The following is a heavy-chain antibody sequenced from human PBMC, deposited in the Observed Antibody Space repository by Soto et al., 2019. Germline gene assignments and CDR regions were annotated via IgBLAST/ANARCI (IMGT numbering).Heavy chain of an antibody. CDR1: GSTFPSYG. Sequence: ASVKVSFQSSGSTFPSYGISLVRQDQGQGLEWMGWISAYNGNTNYAQKLQGRVTMTTDTSTSTAYMELRSLESDDTAVYYCARISQSDFWSGYYYFFDYWGQGTLVTVSS. CDR2: ISAYNGNT. V-gene: IGHV1-18*01. CDR3: ARISQSDFWSGYYYFFDY. J-gene: IGHJ4*02. D-gene: IGHD3-3*01.